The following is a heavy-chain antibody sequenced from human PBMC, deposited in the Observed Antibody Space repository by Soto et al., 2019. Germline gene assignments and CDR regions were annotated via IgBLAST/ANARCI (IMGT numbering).Heavy chain of an antibody. Sequence: QVQLQQWGAGLLKPSETLSLTCAVYGGSFSGYYWSWIRQPPGKGLEWIGEINHSGSTNYNPSLKSRVNISVDTSKNQFSLKLSSVTAADTAVYYCASTVDTAMVPGYWGQGTLVTVSS. J-gene: IGHJ4*02. D-gene: IGHD5-18*01. CDR3: ASTVDTAMVPGY. V-gene: IGHV4-34*01. CDR1: GGSFSGYY. CDR2: INHSGST.